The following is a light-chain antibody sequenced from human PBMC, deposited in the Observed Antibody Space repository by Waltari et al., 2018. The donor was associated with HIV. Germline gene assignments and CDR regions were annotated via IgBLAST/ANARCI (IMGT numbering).Light chain of an antibody. CDR2: WAS. CDR1: QTILNTSNRQNY. Sequence: DIVTTQSPASLGVSLGEKATLHCKSSQTILNTSNRQNYLAWYQQKPGQPPRLLMYWASSRESGVPDRFSGSGSGTDFTLTISSLQAEDVAIYYCQQYRRLPLTFGPGTKV. CDR3: QQYRRLPLT. J-gene: IGKJ3*01. V-gene: IGKV4-1*01.